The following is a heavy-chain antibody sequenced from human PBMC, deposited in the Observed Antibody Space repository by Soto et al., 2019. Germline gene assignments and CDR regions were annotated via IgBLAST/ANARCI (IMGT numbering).Heavy chain of an antibody. CDR3: AIRWVGSSSWYNWFDP. J-gene: IGHJ5*02. CDR1: GGSISSYY. D-gene: IGHD6-13*01. V-gene: IGHV4-59*08. CDR2: IYYSGST. Sequence: QVQLQESGPGLVKPSETLSLTCTVSGGSISSYYWSWIRQPPGKGLEWIGYIYYSGSTNYNPSLKSRVTIAVDTSKNQFSLKLSSVAAADTAVYYCAIRWVGSSSWYNWFDPWGQGTLVTVSS.